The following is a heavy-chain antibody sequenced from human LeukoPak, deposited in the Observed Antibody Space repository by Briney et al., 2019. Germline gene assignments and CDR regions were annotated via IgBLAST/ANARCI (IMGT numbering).Heavy chain of an antibody. Sequence: SSETLSLTCTVSGGSISSGSYYWSWIRQPAGKGLELIGRIYTSGSTNYNPSLKSRVTISVDTSKNQFSLKLSSVTAADTAVYYCASGLSDSSGYYGLDYWGQGTLVTVSS. V-gene: IGHV4-61*02. CDR1: GGSISSGSYY. CDR3: ASGLSDSSGYYGLDY. J-gene: IGHJ4*02. CDR2: IYTSGST. D-gene: IGHD3-22*01.